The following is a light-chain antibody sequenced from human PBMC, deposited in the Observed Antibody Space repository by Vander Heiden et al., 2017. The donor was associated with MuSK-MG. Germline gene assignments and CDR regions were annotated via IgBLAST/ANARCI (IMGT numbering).Light chain of an antibody. V-gene: IGLV5-45*03. CDR2: YKSDSDK. CDR3: MIWHSSAWV. Sequence: QAVLTQPSSLSASSGASASLTCTLRSGINVGTYRIYWYQQKPGSPPQYLLRYKSDSDKQQGSGVPSRFSGSKDASAKAGILLISGSQTEDEADYDCMIWHSSAWVFGGGTKLTVL. CDR1: SGINVGTYR. J-gene: IGLJ3*02.